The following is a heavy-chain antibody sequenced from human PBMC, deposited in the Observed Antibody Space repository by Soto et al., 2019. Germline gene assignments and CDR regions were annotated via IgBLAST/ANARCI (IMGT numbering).Heavy chain of an antibody. J-gene: IGHJ4*02. CDR3: AREGNLGRWLQPLDF. CDR2: IHYNGNT. D-gene: IGHD5-12*01. CDR1: GDPISAYS. Sequence: SETLSLTCTVSGDPISAYSWSWVRQPPGKGLEWIGNIHYNGNTKYNPSLKSRVTMSVDTSKNQFSLKLISVTAADTAKYFCAREGNLGRWLQPLDFWGQGTLVTV. V-gene: IGHV4-59*01.